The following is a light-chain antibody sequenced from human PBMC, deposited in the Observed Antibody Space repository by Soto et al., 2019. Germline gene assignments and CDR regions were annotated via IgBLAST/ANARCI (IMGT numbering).Light chain of an antibody. Sequence: EVVLTQSPGTLSLSPGERATLSCRASQSVTSTYLAWYQQKPGQPPRLLIYDASTRATGIPARFSGSGSGTDFTLTISRLEPEDFAVYYCQQCSIWPSTFGQGTRLE. CDR2: DAS. J-gene: IGKJ5*01. CDR3: QQCSIWPST. CDR1: QSVTSTY. V-gene: IGKV3D-20*02.